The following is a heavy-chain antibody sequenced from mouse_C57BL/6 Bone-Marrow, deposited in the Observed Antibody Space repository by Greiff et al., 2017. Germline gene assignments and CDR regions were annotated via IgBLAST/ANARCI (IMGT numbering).Heavy chain of an antibody. CDR1: GFTFSDYG. CDR3: ARHGYYEYDDYNAMDY. V-gene: IGHV5-15*01. Sequence: EVKLVESGGGLVQPGGSLKLSCAASGFTFSDYGMAWVRQAPRKGPEWVAFISNLAYSINYADTVTGRFTIPRENAKNTLYLEMSSLRSEDTAMYNCARHGYYEYDDYNAMDYWGQGTSVTVSS. J-gene: IGHJ4*01. CDR2: ISNLAYSI. D-gene: IGHD2-4*01.